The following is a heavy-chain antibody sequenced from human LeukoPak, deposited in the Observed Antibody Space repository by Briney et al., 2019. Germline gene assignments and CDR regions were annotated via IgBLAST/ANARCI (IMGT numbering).Heavy chain of an antibody. CDR3: ARDCGDSYGYPTDYYYYYYMDV. D-gene: IGHD5-18*01. Sequence: GGSLRLSCAASGFAFSSYSMNWVRQAPGKGLEWVSSISSSSYIYYADSVKGRFTISRDNAKNSLYLQMNSLRAEDTAVYYCARDCGDSYGYPTDYYYYYYMDVWGKGTTVTVSS. V-gene: IGHV3-21*01. CDR2: ISSSSYI. CDR1: GFAFSSYS. J-gene: IGHJ6*03.